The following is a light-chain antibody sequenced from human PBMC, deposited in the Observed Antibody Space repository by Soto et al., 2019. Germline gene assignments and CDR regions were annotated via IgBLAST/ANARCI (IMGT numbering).Light chain of an antibody. J-gene: IGLJ3*02. CDR1: SSDVGGFKY. CDR3: SSYTNSGTWV. V-gene: IGLV2-14*01. CDR2: EVS. Sequence: QSALTQPASVSGSPGQSITVSCTGTSSDVGGFKYVSWYQQHPGKAPKVIIYEVSNRPSGVSNRFSGSKSGNTASLTISGLQAEDEADYYCSSYTNSGTWVFGGGTQLTVL.